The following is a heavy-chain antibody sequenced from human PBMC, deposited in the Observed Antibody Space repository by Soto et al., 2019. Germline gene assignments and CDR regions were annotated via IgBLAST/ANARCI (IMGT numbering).Heavy chain of an antibody. Sequence: VELVQSGAEVKKPGSSVNGSCQASEDTFRNYAISWVRQAPGQGLEWMGGIIPIFGTANYAQKFQGIITITADTSANTVYLELSSLRSDDTAVYYCASTKYDSSAYYYWYLGLWGRGTLVTVS. CDR1: EDTFRNYA. CDR2: IIPIFGTA. D-gene: IGHD3-22*01. J-gene: IGHJ2*01. CDR3: ASTKYDSSAYYYWYLGL. V-gene: IGHV1-69*06.